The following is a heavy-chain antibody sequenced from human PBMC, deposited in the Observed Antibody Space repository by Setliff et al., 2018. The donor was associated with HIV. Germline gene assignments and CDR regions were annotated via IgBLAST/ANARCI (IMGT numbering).Heavy chain of an antibody. Sequence: PSETLSLTCTVSGGSISSGTFYWSWIRQPAEEGLEWVGRIYASGSTNYNPSLRSRVAISVDTSKNHFSLNLSSVTAADTAVYYCVREGGRITMVRGVPSGGLDVWGQGTMVTVSS. CDR2: IYASGST. D-gene: IGHD3-10*01. CDR3: VREGGRITMVRGVPSGGLDV. J-gene: IGHJ6*02. CDR1: GGSISSGTFY. V-gene: IGHV4-61*02.